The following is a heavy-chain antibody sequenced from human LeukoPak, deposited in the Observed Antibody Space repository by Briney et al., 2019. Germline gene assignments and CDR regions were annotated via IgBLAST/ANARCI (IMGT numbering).Heavy chain of an antibody. J-gene: IGHJ6*02. CDR3: ARGSGLGTVVTFYGMDV. V-gene: IGHV4-34*01. CDR1: GGSFSGYY. CDR2: INHSGST. D-gene: IGHD4-23*01. Sequence: SETLSLTCAVYGGSFSGYYWSWIRQPPGKGLEWIGEINHSGSTNYNPSLKSRVTISVDTSKNQFSLKLSSVTAADTAVYYCARGSGLGTVVTFYGMDVWGQGTTVTVSS.